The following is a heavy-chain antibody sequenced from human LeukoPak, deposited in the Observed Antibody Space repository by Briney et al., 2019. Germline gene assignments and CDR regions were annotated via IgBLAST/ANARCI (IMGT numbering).Heavy chain of an antibody. J-gene: IGHJ5*02. CDR1: GGSFSGYY. D-gene: IGHD3-10*01. CDR3: ASRGLLWFGELLYSGFDP. Sequence: SETLSLTCAVYGGSFSGYYWSWIRQPPGKGLEWIGEINHSGSTNYNPSLKSRVTISVDTSKNQFSLKLSSVTAADTAVYYCASRGLLWFGELLYSGFDPWGQGTLVTVSS. CDR2: INHSGST. V-gene: IGHV4-34*01.